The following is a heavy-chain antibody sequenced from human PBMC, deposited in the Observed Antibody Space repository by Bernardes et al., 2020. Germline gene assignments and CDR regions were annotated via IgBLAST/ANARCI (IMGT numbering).Heavy chain of an antibody. CDR1: GFTFSSYG. J-gene: IGHJ3*02. Sequence: GGSLRLSCAASGFTFSSYGMHWVRQAPGKGLEWVAVIWYDGSNKYYADSVKGRFTISRDNSKNTLYLQMNSLRAEDTAVYYCARAYCSSTSCLVAFDIWGQGTMVTVSS. CDR3: ARAYCSSTSCLVAFDI. V-gene: IGHV3-33*01. D-gene: IGHD2-2*01. CDR2: IWYDGSNK.